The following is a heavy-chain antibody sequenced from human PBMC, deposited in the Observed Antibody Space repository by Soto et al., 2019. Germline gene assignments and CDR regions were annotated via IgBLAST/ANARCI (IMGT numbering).Heavy chain of an antibody. J-gene: IGHJ6*02. CDR2: IYSRGDI. V-gene: IGHV3-66*01. CDR3: ARDFCSAAPRSYGMDV. Sequence: EVQVVESGGGLVQPGGSLRLSCAASGFTVSSNYMSWVRQTPGKGLEWVSMIYSRGDIVYSDSVRGRFSVSRDNPKNTMHLQMTSLRVEDTAVYYCARDFCSAAPRSYGMDVRGQGITVTGPS. CDR1: GFTVSSNY. D-gene: IGHD3-10*02.